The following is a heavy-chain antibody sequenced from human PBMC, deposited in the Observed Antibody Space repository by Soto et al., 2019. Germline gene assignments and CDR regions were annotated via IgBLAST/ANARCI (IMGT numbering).Heavy chain of an antibody. CDR1: GFTVSSNY. D-gene: IGHD6-19*01. CDR2: LYSGGST. Sequence: EVQLVESGGGLIQPGGSLRLSCAASGFTVSSNYMSWVRQAPGKGLEWVSVLYSGGSTYYADSVKGRFTISRDNSKNTRYLQMNSLRVEDTAVYDCARDRQWLVTLFQHGGQGTLVTVSS. J-gene: IGHJ1*01. CDR3: ARDRQWLVTLFQH. V-gene: IGHV3-53*01.